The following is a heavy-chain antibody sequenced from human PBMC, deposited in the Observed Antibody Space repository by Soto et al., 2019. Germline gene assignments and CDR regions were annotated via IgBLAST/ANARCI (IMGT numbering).Heavy chain of an antibody. V-gene: IGHV7-4-1*01. J-gene: IGHJ6*02. Sequence: ASVKVSCKASGYTFTSYAMNWVRQAPGQGLEWMGWINTNTGNPTYAQGFTGRFVFSLDTSVSTAYLQICSLKAEDTAVYYCARDGIPPDYGDYPYYYYYYGMDVWGQGTTVTVSS. CDR1: GYTFTSYA. D-gene: IGHD4-17*01. CDR2: INTNTGNP. CDR3: ARDGIPPDYGDYPYYYYYYGMDV.